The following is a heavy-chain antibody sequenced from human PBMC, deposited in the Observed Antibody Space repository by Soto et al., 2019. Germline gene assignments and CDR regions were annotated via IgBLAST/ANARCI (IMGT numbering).Heavy chain of an antibody. CDR3: AREREATDDWFAP. CDR1: GGSISSYY. D-gene: IGHD1-1*01. V-gene: IGHV4-59*01. J-gene: IGHJ5*02. CDR2: IYYSGST. Sequence: QVQLQESGPGLVKPSETLSLTCTVSGGSISSYYWSWIRQPPGKGLEWMGYIYYSGSTNYNPALISRVTTSVDTSKNQYSLKLSSVTAADTAVYYCAREREATDDWFAPGGRGNLVSVS.